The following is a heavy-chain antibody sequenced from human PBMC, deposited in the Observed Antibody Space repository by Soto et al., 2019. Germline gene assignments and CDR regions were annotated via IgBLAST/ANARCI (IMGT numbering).Heavy chain of an antibody. CDR2: IYPGDSDT. V-gene: IGHV5-51*01. J-gene: IGHJ1*01. CDR1: GYSFTDYW. Sequence: LGESLKISCRGSGYSFTDYWIGWVRHMPGKGLEWMGIIYPGDSDTRYSPSFQGQVTISADNSISTAYLQWSSLRASDTAMYYCPIALTTTIRPLDIHHWGQGSLPTASS. D-gene: IGHD1-1*01. CDR3: PIALTTTIRPLDIHH.